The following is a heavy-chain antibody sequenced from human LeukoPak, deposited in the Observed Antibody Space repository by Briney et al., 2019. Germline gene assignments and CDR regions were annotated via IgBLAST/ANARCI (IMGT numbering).Heavy chain of an antibody. CDR3: AREPRVRYYGSGSYYYFDY. V-gene: IGHV4-34*01. D-gene: IGHD3-10*01. CDR1: GGSFSGYY. CDR2: INHSGST. Sequence: PSETLSLTCAVYGGSFSGYYWSWIRQPPGKGLGWIGEINHSGSTNYNPSLKSRVTISVDTSKNQFSLKLSSVTAADTAVYHCAREPRVRYYGSGSYYYFDYWGQGTLVTVSS. J-gene: IGHJ4*02.